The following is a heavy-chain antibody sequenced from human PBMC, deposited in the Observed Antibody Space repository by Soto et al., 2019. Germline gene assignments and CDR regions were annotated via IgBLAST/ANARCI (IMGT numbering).Heavy chain of an antibody. CDR3: ARVGGAYCGGDGYYEGWFDY. CDR2: ISYDGSNK. CDR1: GFTFSSYA. J-gene: IGHJ4*02. D-gene: IGHD2-21*02. Sequence: QVQLVESGGGVVQPGRSLRLSCAASGFTFSSYAMHWVRQAPGKGLEWVAVISYDGSNKYYADSVKGRFTISRDNSKNSLYLQMNSLRAEDTAVYDCARVGGAYCGGDGYYEGWFDYWGQGTLVTVSS. V-gene: IGHV3-30-3*01.